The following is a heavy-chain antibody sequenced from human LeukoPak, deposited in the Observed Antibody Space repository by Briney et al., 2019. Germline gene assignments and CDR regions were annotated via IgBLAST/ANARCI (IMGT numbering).Heavy chain of an antibody. J-gene: IGHJ4*02. CDR3: ARDGEIVGARFDY. Sequence: GGSLRLSCAASGFTFSSYGMSWVRQAPGKGLGWVSSLNWNGDDTSYAVSVKGRFTISRDNAQKSLYLQMNSLRAKDTALYFCARDGEIVGARFDYWGQGILVTVSS. CDR1: GFTFSSYG. D-gene: IGHD1-26*01. V-gene: IGHV3-20*04. CDR2: LNWNGDDT.